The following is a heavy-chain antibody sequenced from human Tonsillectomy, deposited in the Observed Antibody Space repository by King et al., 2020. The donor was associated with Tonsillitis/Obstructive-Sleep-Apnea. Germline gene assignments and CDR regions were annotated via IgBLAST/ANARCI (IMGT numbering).Heavy chain of an antibody. D-gene: IGHD3-3*01. CDR1: GGSFSGYY. Sequence: VQLQQWGAGLLKPSETLSLTCAVSGGSFSGYYWSWIRQPPGKGLEWIGEINHSGSTNYNPSLKSRVTISEDTSKNQFSLKLSSVTAADTAVYYCARAITIFGVVISTFDIWGQGTMVTVSS. CDR2: INHSGST. J-gene: IGHJ3*02. CDR3: ARAITIFGVVISTFDI. V-gene: IGHV4-34*01.